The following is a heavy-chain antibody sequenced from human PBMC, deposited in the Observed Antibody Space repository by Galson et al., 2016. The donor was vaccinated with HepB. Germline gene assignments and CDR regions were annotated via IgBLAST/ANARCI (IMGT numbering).Heavy chain of an antibody. Sequence: PALVKPTQTLTLTCTFSGLSLSTRGVGVGWIRQPPGEALEWLALIYWDDDKRYSPSLKSRLTITKDTPKNQVVLTVTNMDPGDTATYYCARYISGWDNYWYFDLWGRGTLVTVSS. CDR1: GLSLSTRGVG. J-gene: IGHJ2*01. V-gene: IGHV2-5*02. CDR3: ARYISGWDNYWYFDL. D-gene: IGHD6-19*01. CDR2: IYWDDDK.